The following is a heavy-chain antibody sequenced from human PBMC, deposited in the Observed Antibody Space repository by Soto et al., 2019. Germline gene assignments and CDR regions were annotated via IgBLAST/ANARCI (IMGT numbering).Heavy chain of an antibody. CDR3: ARVLPDPYYFDY. V-gene: IGHV4-39*01. CDR2: IYYSGST. D-gene: IGHD3-10*01. CDR1: GGPISSSSYH. J-gene: IGHJ4*02. Sequence: PSETLSLTCTVSGGPISSSSYHWGWIRQPPGKGLEWIGSIYYSGSTYYNPSLKSRVTISVDTSKNQFSLKLSSVTAADTAVYYCARVLPDPYYFDYWGQGTLVTVSS.